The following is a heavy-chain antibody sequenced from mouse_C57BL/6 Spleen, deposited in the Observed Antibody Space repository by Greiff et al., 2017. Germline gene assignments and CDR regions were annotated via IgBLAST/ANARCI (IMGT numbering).Heavy chain of an antibody. Sequence: QVQLQQSGAELARPGASVKLSCKASGYTFTSYGISWVKQRTGQGLEWIGEIYPRSGNTYYNEKFKGKATLTADKSSSTAYMELRSLTSEDSAVYFCARWDFYYSNYYFDYWGQGTTLTGSS. CDR2: IYPRSGNT. V-gene: IGHV1-81*01. J-gene: IGHJ2*01. CDR3: ARWDFYYSNYYFDY. D-gene: IGHD2-5*01. CDR1: GYTFTSYG.